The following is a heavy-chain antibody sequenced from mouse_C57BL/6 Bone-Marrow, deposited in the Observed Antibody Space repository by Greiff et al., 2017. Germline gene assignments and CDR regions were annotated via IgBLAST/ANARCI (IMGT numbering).Heavy chain of an antibody. D-gene: IGHD1-1*01. Sequence: EVNVVESGGGLVQSGRSLRLSCATSGFTFSDFYMEWVRQAPGKGLEWIAASRNKANDYTTEYSASLKGRFIVSRDTSQSILYLQMNALRAEDTAIYYCARDARRYYGSSYPFAYWGQGTLVTVSA. CDR1: GFTFSDFY. J-gene: IGHJ3*01. CDR3: ARDARRYYGSSYPFAY. CDR2: SRNKANDYTT. V-gene: IGHV7-1*01.